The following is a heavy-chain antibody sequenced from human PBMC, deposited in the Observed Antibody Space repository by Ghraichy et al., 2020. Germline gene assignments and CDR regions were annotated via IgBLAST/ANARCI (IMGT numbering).Heavy chain of an antibody. CDR3: ARGLAAADN. V-gene: IGHV3-66*01. Sequence: GGSLRLSCAASGFSVSRTYMSWVRQAPGKGLEWVSVIYSGATTYYADSVKGRFTISRDNSNNTLYLQMNSLRVADTAVYYCARGLAAADNWGQGTLVTVSS. CDR1: GFSVSRTY. D-gene: IGHD6-13*01. CDR2: IYSGATT. J-gene: IGHJ4*02.